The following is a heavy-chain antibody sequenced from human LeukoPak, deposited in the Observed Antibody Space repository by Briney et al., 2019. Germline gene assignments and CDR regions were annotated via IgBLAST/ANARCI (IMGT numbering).Heavy chain of an antibody. CDR3: ARVDSSWYNRYFDY. V-gene: IGHV1-18*01. J-gene: IGHJ4*02. Sequence: ASVKVSCKASGYTFTSYGISWVRQAPGQGLEWMGWISAYNGNTNYAQKPQGRVTMTTDTSTSTAYMELRSLRSDDTAVYYCARVDSSWYNRYFDYWGQGTLVTVSS. D-gene: IGHD6-13*01. CDR1: GYTFTSYG. CDR2: ISAYNGNT.